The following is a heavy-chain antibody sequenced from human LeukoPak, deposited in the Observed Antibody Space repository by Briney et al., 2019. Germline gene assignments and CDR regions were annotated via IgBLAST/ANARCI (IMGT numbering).Heavy chain of an antibody. D-gene: IGHD5-24*01. V-gene: IGHV4-61*02. CDR3: ARNRDGYNSFDY. J-gene: IGHJ4*02. CDR2: IYTSGST. Sequence: SETLFLTCTVSGGSISSGSYYWSWIRQPAGKGLEWIGRIYTSGSTNYNPSLKSRVTISVDTSKNQFSLKLSSVTAADTAVYYCARNRDGYNSFDYWGQGTLVTVSS. CDR1: GGSISSGSYY.